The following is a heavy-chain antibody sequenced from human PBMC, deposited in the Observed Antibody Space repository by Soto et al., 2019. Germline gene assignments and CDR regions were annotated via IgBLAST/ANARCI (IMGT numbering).Heavy chain of an antibody. CDR2: INSDGSST. J-gene: IGHJ4*02. CDR1: GFTFSSYW. CDR3: ARDSVGSSWPTPFDY. Sequence: GGSLRLSCAASGFTFSSYWMHWVRQAPGKGLVWVSRINSDGSSTSYADSVKGRFTISRDNAKNTLYLQMNSLRAEDTAVYYCARDSVGSSWPTPFDYWGQGTLVTVSS. D-gene: IGHD6-13*01. V-gene: IGHV3-74*01.